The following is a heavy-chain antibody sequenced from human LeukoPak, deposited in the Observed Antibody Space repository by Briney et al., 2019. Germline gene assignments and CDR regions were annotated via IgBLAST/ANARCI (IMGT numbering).Heavy chain of an antibody. CDR2: FDPEDGET. CDR1: GYTLTDLS. CDR3: ARGIWSTTVTAYYLDY. Sequence: ASVKVSCKVSGYTLTDLSMHWVRQAPGKGLEWMGGFDPEDGETIYAQKFQGRVTMTEDTSTDTAYMELSSLRSEDTAVYYCARGIWSTTVTAYYLDYWGQGTLVTVSS. D-gene: IGHD4-17*01. J-gene: IGHJ4*02. V-gene: IGHV1-24*01.